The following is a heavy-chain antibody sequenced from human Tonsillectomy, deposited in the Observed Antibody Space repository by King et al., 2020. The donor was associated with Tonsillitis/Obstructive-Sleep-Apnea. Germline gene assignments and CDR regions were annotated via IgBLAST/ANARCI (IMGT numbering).Heavy chain of an antibody. D-gene: IGHD3-3*01. Sequence: QLQESGPGLVKPSETLSLTCTVSGGSISSYYWSWIRQPPGKGLEWVGYIYYSGSTNYNPSLKSRVTISVDTSTNQFSLKLSSVTGADTAVYYCASYYDFWSGYPYWGQGTLVTVSS. CDR2: IYYSGST. V-gene: IGHV4-59*01. J-gene: IGHJ4*02. CDR1: GGSISSYY. CDR3: ASYYDFWSGYPY.